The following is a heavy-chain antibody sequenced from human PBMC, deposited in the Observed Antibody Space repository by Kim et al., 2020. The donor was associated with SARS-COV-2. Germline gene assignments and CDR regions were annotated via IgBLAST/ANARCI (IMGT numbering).Heavy chain of an antibody. V-gene: IGHV3-23*01. CDR2: ISGSGGST. D-gene: IGHD2-2*01. CDR3: AKWIVVVPAANYYYYGMDV. Sequence: GGSLRLSCAASGFTFSSYAMSWVRQAPGKGLEWVSAISGSGGSTYYADSVKGRFTISRDNSENTLYPQMNSLRAEDTAVYYCAKWIVVVPAANYYYYGMDVWGQGNTVNVSS. J-gene: IGHJ6*02. CDR1: GFTFSSYA.